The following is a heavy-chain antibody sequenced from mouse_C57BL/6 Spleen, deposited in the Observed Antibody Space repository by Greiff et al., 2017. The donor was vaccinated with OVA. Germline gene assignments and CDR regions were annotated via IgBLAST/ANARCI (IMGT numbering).Heavy chain of an antibody. V-gene: IGHV5-6*01. Sequence: EVQLQESGGDLVKPGGSLKLSCAASGFTFSSYGMSWVRQTPDKRLEWVATISSGGSYTYYPDSVKGRFTISRDNAKNTLYLQMSSLKSEDTAMYYCARPNWYFDVWGTGTTVTVSS. CDR1: GFTFSSYG. J-gene: IGHJ1*03. CDR3: ARPNWYFDV. CDR2: ISSGGSYT.